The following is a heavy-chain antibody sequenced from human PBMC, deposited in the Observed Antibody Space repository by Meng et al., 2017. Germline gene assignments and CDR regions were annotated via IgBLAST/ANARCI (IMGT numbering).Heavy chain of an antibody. Sequence: QVRLVQSGAEVKKPGASGKVSCKASGYTFTSYGISWVRQAPGQGLEWMGWISAYNGNTNYTQKLQGRVTMATDTSTSTAYMELRSLRSDDTAVYYCARVSHTYYYDSSGYYPSDYWGQGTLVTVSS. J-gene: IGHJ4*02. CDR3: ARVSHTYYYDSSGYYPSDY. CDR1: GYTFTSYG. V-gene: IGHV1-18*01. D-gene: IGHD3-22*01. CDR2: ISAYNGNT.